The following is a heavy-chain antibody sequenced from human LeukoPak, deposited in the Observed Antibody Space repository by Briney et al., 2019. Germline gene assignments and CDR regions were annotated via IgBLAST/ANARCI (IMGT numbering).Heavy chain of an antibody. D-gene: IGHD6-13*01. CDR1: GYTFTSYG. Sequence: GSVKVSCKASGYTFTSYGISWVRQAPGQGLEWMGWINPNSGGTNYAQKFQGRVTMTRDTSISTAYMELSRLRSDDTAVYYCARVRQLVFDYWGQGTLVTVSS. CDR3: ARVRQLVFDY. CDR2: INPNSGGT. V-gene: IGHV1-2*02. J-gene: IGHJ4*02.